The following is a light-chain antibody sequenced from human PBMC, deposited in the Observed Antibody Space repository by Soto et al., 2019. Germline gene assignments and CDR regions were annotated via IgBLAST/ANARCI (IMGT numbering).Light chain of an antibody. CDR3: SSHTTSNTRV. CDR1: SSDVGAYDF. V-gene: IGLV2-14*03. CDR2: EVS. Sequence: SLLTQPASVSGSPGQSIAISCPGTSSDVGAYDFVSWYQQHPDKAPKLLIYEVSNRPSGVSDRFSGSKSVNTATLTISGLQAEDEADYYCSSHTTSNTRVFGTGTKVTVL. J-gene: IGLJ1*01.